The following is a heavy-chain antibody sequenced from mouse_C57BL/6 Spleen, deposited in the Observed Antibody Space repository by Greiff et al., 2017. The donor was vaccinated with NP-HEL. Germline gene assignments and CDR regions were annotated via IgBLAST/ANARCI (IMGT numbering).Heavy chain of an antibody. CDR3: ARIDYYGSSLYYAMDY. V-gene: IGHV5-17*01. J-gene: IGHJ4*01. CDR1: GFTFSDYG. CDR2: ISSGSSTI. D-gene: IGHD1-1*01. Sequence: DVMLVESGGGLVKPGGSLKLSCAASGFTFSDYGMHWVRQAPEKGLEWVAYISSGSSTIYYADTVKGRFTISRDNAKNTLFLQMTSLRSEDTAMYYCARIDYYGSSLYYAMDYWGQGTSVTVSS.